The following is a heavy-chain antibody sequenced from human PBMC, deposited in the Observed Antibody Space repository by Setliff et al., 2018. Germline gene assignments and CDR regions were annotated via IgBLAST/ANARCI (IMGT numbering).Heavy chain of an antibody. CDR3: ARGRNVAARLLDS. CDR2: MSNRGST. D-gene: IGHD6-6*01. J-gene: IGHJ4*02. V-gene: IGHV4-34*01. CDR1: GGVLSGHY. Sequence: SETLSLTCAVSGGVLSGHYWTWIRQPPGKGLEWIGEMSNRGSTTSKPSLKSRVTMSLDTSRNHFSLRLTSVTAADTAVYYCARGRNVAARLLDSWGRGTLVTVSS.